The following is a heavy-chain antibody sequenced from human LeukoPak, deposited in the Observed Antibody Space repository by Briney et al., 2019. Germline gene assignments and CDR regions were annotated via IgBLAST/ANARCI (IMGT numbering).Heavy chain of an antibody. CDR2: INHSGST. D-gene: IGHD3-22*01. V-gene: IGHV4-34*01. Sequence: PSETLSLTCAVYGGSFSGYYWSWIRQPPGKGLEWIGEINHSGSTNYNPSLKSRVTISVDTSKNQFSLKLSSVTAADTAVYYCARRPTSHYYYDSSGRLGFDYWGQGTLVTVSS. CDR1: GGSFSGYY. CDR3: ARRPTSHYYYDSSGRLGFDY. J-gene: IGHJ4*02.